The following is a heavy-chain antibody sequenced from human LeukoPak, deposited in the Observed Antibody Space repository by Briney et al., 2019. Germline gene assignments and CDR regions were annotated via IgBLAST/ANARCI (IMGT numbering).Heavy chain of an antibody. V-gene: IGHV3-7*01. CDR1: GFTLSSYW. D-gene: IGHD3-16*02. CDR3: ARRFHYVWGSHRQTTFDY. CDR2: IKQAGSVK. Sequence: GGSLRLSCAASGFTLSSYWMSWVRQAAGKGLEGVANIKQAGSVKYYVKSVKARLTIPKHNAKHSMCLQMNSLRGEDMAVYYCARRFHYVWGSHRQTTFDYWGQGTLVTVSS. J-gene: IGHJ4*02.